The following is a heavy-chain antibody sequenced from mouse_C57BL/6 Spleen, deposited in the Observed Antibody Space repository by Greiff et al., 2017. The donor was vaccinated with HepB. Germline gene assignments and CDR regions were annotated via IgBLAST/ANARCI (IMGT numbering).Heavy chain of an antibody. CDR2: IDPSDSYT. CDR3: ARGRQLPFGY. CDR1: GYTFTSYW. Sequence: VQLQQPGAELVMPGASVKLSCKASGYTFTSYWMHWVKQRPGQGLEWIGEIDPSDSYTNYNQKFKGKSTLTVDKSSSTAYMQLSSLTSEDSAVYYCARGRQLPFGYWGQGTTLTVSS. D-gene: IGHD3-2*01. J-gene: IGHJ2*01. V-gene: IGHV1-69*01.